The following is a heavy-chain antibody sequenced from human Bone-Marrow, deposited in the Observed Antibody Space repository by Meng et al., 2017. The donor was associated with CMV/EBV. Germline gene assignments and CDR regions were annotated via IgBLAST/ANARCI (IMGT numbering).Heavy chain of an antibody. CDR1: GYTFTSYG. V-gene: IGHV1-18*01. CDR3: ARVRCSSTSCYTVRLFWLNYYGMDV. CDR2: ISAYNGNT. Sequence: ASVKVSCKASGYTFTSYGISWVRQAPGQGLEWMGWISAYNGNTNYAQKFQGRVTMTRNTSISTAYMELSSLRSEDTAVYYCARVRCSSTSCYTVRLFWLNYYGMDVWGQGTTVTVSS. D-gene: IGHD2-2*02. J-gene: IGHJ6*02.